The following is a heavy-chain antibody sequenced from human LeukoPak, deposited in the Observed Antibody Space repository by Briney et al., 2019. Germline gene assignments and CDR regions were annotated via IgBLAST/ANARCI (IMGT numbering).Heavy chain of an antibody. D-gene: IGHD3-22*01. CDR2: IIPIFGTA. V-gene: IGHV1-69*05. J-gene: IGHJ3*02. Sequence: SVKVSCKASGGTFSSYAISWVRQAPGQGLEWMGGIIPIFGTANYAQKFQGRVTITTDESTSTAYMELSSLRSEDTAVYYCASSWLIDYYDSSANTPWLDAFDIWGQGTMVTVSS. CDR3: ASSWLIDYYDSSANTPWLDAFDI. CDR1: GGTFSSYA.